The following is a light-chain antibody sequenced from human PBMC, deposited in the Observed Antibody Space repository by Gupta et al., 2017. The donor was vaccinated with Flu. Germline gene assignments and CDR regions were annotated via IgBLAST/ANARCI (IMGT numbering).Light chain of an antibody. Sequence: SALTQPPPTPPLSPGERATLSCRASQSISNYSAWYQQKPGQPPRLLIYDASTRATAIPARFSGSGSGTEFTLTSSSLELEDFAVYYCQQHSNWPPLTFGGGTKVEIK. CDR3: QQHSNWPPLT. J-gene: IGKJ4*01. V-gene: IGKV3-11*01. CDR1: QSISNY. CDR2: DAS.